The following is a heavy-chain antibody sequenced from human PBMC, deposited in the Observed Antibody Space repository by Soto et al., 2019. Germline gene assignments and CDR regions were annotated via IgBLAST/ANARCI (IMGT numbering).Heavy chain of an antibody. V-gene: IGHV1-3*01. CDR2: INADNGYT. CDR3: AVVQSYDETKLDY. CDR1: GFTFSSYA. J-gene: IGHJ4*03. D-gene: IGHD3-16*01. Sequence: ASVKVSCKASGFTFSSYALHWPRPPLGQRPEWMGWINADNGYTKYSQNFQARVTITRDTSATTTYMELTSLRFEDTAVYYCAVVQSYDETKLDYWAQGTLVT.